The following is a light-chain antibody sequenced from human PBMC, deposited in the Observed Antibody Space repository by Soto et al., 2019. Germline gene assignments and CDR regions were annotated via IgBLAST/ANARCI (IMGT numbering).Light chain of an antibody. CDR2: DAS. CDR3: QQCAYSPRT. V-gene: IGKV3-20*01. CDR1: QSIGNNY. J-gene: IGKJ1*01. Sequence: EIVLTQSPDTLSLSPGERATISCRACQSIGNNYLAWYQQKPGQAPRLLIYDASSRATGIPDRFTGSGSGADFALTISRLEPEDFAVYYCQQCAYSPRTFGQGTKVEVK.